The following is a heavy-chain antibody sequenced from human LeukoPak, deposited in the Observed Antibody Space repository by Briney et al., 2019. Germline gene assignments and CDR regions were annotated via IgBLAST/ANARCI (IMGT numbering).Heavy chain of an antibody. D-gene: IGHD3-10*01. CDR3: ARVRITMVRGVLYYYYGMDV. J-gene: IGHJ6*02. CDR2: INHSGST. Sequence: SETLSLTCAVYGGSFSGYYWSWIRQPPGKGLEWMGEINHSGSTNYNPSLKSRVTISVDTSKNQFSLKLSSVTAADTAVYYCARVRITMVRGVLYYYYGMDVWGQGTTVTVSS. CDR1: GGSFSGYY. V-gene: IGHV4-34*01.